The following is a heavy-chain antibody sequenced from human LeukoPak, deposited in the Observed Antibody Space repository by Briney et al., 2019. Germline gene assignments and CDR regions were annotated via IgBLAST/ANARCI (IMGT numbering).Heavy chain of an antibody. CDR3: ATSPFTGYNSGWYMGYFDS. V-gene: IGHV1-18*01. D-gene: IGHD6-19*01. J-gene: IGHJ4*02. CDR1: DNTFNIYG. CDR2: NGAYNANT. Sequence: GASVKVSCKASDNTFNIYGVSWVRQAPGQGLEWMGWNGAYNANTNYAQMLQGRVTMTTDTSTSTAYMELRSLRSDDTAVYYCATSPFTGYNSGWYMGYFDSWGQGTLVAVSS.